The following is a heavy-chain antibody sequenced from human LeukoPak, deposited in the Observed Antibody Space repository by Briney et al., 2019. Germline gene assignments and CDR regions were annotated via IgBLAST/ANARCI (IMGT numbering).Heavy chain of an antibody. J-gene: IGHJ4*02. CDR3: ARERIGGMTVVVPAAIDY. CDR1: GFTFSDYY. V-gene: IGHV3-11*04. D-gene: IGHD2-2*01. CDR2: ISSSGSAI. Sequence: GGSLRLSCAASGFTFSDYYMSWVRQAPGKGLEWVSYISSSGSAIFSADSVKGRFTISRDNAKNSLYLQMNSLRAEDTAVYYCARERIGGMTVVVPAAIDYWGQGTLVTVSS.